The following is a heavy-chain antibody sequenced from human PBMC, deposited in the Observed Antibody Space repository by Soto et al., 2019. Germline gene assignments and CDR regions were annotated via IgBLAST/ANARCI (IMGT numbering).Heavy chain of an antibody. CDR3: ARTLKPTYDFWSGYYDY. J-gene: IGHJ4*02. CDR2: IYYSGTT. CDR1: GDSITSNSYF. Sequence: SETLSLTCTVSGDSITSNSYFWAWIRQPPGKGLEWIGSIYYSGTTYYNPSLKSRVTISVDRSKNQFSLKLNSVTAADTAVYYCARTLKPTYDFWSGYYDYWGQGTLVTVSS. V-gene: IGHV4-39*01. D-gene: IGHD3-3*01.